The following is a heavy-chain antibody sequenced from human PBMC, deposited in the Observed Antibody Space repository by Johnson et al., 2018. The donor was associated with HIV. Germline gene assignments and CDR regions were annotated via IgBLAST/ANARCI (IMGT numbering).Heavy chain of an antibody. CDR2: ISGSGGST. D-gene: IGHD2-21*02. V-gene: IGHV3-23*04. Sequence: VLLVESGGGLVQPGGSLRLSCAASGFTFSSYAMSWVRQAPGKGLEWVSAISGSGGSTYYTDSVTGRLTITRDNSKNTLYLQMYSLRAEDTAVYYCAKVGPGGYCGGDCYPGAFDIWGQGTMVTVSS. CDR3: AKVGPGGYCGGDCYPGAFDI. J-gene: IGHJ3*02. CDR1: GFTFSSYA.